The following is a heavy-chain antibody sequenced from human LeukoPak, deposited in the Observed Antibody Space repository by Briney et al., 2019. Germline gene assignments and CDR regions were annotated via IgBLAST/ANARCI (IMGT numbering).Heavy chain of an antibody. Sequence: GGSLRLSCAASGFTFSSYAMSWVRQAPGKGLEWVSAISGSGGSTYYADSVKGRFTISRDNSKNTLYLQMNSLRAEDTAVYYCAKDRGYCSSTSCFLDYWGQGTLVTVSS. J-gene: IGHJ4*02. CDR1: GFTFSSYA. D-gene: IGHD2-2*01. CDR3: AKDRGYCSSTSCFLDY. V-gene: IGHV3-23*01. CDR2: ISGSGGST.